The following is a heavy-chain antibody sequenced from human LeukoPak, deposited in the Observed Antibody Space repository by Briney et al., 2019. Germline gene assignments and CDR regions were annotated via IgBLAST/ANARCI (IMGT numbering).Heavy chain of an antibody. D-gene: IGHD5-18*01. CDR3: ARARGYSYGYGD. Sequence: PGGSLRLSCAASGFTVSSNYMSLVRQAPGKGLEWVSVIYSGGSTYSADSVKGRFTISRDNSKNTLYLQMNSLRAEDTAVYYCARARGYSYGYGDWGQGTLVTVSS. J-gene: IGHJ4*02. V-gene: IGHV3-66*01. CDR1: GFTVSSNY. CDR2: IYSGGST.